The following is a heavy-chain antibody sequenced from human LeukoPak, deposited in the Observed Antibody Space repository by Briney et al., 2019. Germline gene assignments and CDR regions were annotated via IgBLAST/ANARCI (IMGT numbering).Heavy chain of an antibody. CDR3: ARDYYGSGSPPTYYYYGMDV. V-gene: IGHV4-61*02. Sequence: SETLSLTCTVSGGSISSGSYYWSWVRQPAGKGLEWIGRIYTSGSTNYNPSLKSRVTISVDTSKNQFFLKLSSVTAADTAVYYCARDYYGSGSPPTYYYYGMDVWGQGTTVTVSS. J-gene: IGHJ6*02. CDR1: GGSISSGSYY. D-gene: IGHD3-10*01. CDR2: IYTSGST.